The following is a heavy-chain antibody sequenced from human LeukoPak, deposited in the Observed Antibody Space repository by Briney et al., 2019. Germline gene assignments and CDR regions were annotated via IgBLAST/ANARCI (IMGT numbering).Heavy chain of an antibody. CDR2: ISGSGTTI. Sequence: GGSLRLSCAASGFTFSRYEMIWVRQAPGKGLEWVSYISGSGTTIYYADSVKGRFTISRDNAKNSLYLQMNSLRAEDTAVYYCARGDCSDGTCCPGDNWGQGTLVTVSS. J-gene: IGHJ4*02. V-gene: IGHV3-48*03. D-gene: IGHD2-15*01. CDR1: GFTFSRYE. CDR3: ARGDCSDGTCCPGDN.